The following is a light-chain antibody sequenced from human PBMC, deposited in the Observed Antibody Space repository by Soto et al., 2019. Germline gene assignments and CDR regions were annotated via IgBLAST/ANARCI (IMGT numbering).Light chain of an antibody. J-gene: IGKJ1*01. V-gene: IGKV3-20*01. CDR2: AAS. Sequence: EIVLTQAPGTLSLSPGERATLSCRASQSISSTYLAWYRQKSGQAPRLLIYAASSRATGIPDRFSGSGSGTDFTLTISRLEPEDCGVYYCQQYFASSWTFGQGTRVEIK. CDR1: QSISSTY. CDR3: QQYFASSWT.